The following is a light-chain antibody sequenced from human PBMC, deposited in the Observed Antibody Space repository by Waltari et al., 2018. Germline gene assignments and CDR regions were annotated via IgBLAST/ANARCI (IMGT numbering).Light chain of an antibody. V-gene: IGKV3-11*01. CDR1: QSVSTY. CDR3: QQRGDWPSGRT. J-gene: IGKJ4*01. Sequence: EIVLTQFPATLSLSPGDTVSLSCRASQSVSTYLAWYQQKPGQAPRLLIHDASVRATGIPDRFRGSGSGTDITLTITNLEPEDVGVYYCQQRGDWPSGRTFGGGTKVEI. CDR2: DAS.